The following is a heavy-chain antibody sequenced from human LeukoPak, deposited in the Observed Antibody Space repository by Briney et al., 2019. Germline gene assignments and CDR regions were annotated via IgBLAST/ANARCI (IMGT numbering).Heavy chain of an antibody. J-gene: IGHJ6*02. CDR2: INTDGSTT. CDR3: ARGYYDSSGYRAGMDV. Sequence: PGGSLRLSCAASGFTFSSYWMHWVRQAPGKGLVWVSRINTDGSTTSYADSVKGRFTISRDNAKNTLYLQMNSLRAEDTPVYYCARGYYDSSGYRAGMDVWGQGTTVTVSS. CDR1: GFTFSSYW. D-gene: IGHD3-22*01. V-gene: IGHV3-74*01.